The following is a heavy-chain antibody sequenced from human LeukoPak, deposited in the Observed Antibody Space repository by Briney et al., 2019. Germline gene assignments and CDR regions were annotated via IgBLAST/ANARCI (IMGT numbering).Heavy chain of an antibody. J-gene: IGHJ4*02. CDR3: ARHSSNFYFDY. CDR1: GGSISSYY. Sequence: SETLSLTCTVSGGSISSYYWSWIRQPPGKGLDWIGSMYYSGNINYSPSLKSRVTMSIETSKNQLSLRLSSVTAADTAVYHCARHSSNFYFDYWGQGTLVTVSS. CDR2: MYYSGNI. D-gene: IGHD1-1*01. V-gene: IGHV4-59*08.